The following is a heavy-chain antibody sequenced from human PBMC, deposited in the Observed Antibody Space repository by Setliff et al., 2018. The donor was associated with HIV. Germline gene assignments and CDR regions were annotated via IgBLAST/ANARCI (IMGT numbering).Heavy chain of an antibody. V-gene: IGHV7-4-1*01. D-gene: IGHD5-18*01. J-gene: IGHJ4*02. Sequence: GASVKVSCKASGYSFTSFGISWLRQAPGQGLEWMGWINTETGNPMYAQGFRGRFVFSLDTSVNTAYLQIHSLKAEDTAIFYCARVGSYWSTFDYWGQGALVTVSS. CDR1: GYSFTSFG. CDR3: ARVGSYWSTFDY. CDR2: INTETGNP.